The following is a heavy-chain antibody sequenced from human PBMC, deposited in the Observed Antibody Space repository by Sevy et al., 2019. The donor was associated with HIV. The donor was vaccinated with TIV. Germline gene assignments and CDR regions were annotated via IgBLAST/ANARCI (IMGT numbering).Heavy chain of an antibody. CDR2: LDEDGNEI. D-gene: IGHD2-21*01. CDR3: ARHCVVRGCQFRYFDI. J-gene: IGHJ2*01. CDR1: GFTFSSHF. V-gene: IGHV3-7*01. Sequence: GGSLRLSCVASGFTFSSHFMTWVRQAPGKGLEWVANLDEDGNEINYVDSVKGRFTISRDNAKNSVYLQMDGLRAEDTAVYYCARHCVVRGCQFRYFDIWGRGTLVTVSS.